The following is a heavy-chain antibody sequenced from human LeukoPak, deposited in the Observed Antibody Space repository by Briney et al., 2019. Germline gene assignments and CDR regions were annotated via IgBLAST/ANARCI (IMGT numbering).Heavy chain of an antibody. CDR1: GGSISSGDYY. V-gene: IGHV4-30-4*08. CDR2: IYYSGST. Sequence: SQTLSLTCTVSGGSISSGDYYWSWIRQPPGKGLEWIGDIYYSGSTDYNPSLKSRATISVDTSKNQFSLKLSSVTAADTAVYYCARAGGVGVASFEYWGQGTLVTVAS. D-gene: IGHD5-12*01. CDR3: ARAGGVGVASFEY. J-gene: IGHJ4*02.